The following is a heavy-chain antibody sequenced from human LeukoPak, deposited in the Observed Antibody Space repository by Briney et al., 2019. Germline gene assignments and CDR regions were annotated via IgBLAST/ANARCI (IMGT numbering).Heavy chain of an antibody. D-gene: IGHD5-18*01. CDR3: AKGSHTPHTAGGWYFDY. J-gene: IGHJ4*02. Sequence: PGGSLRLSCAASGFTFSSYAMSWVRQAPGKGLEWVSAISGSGGSTYYAHSVKSRFTISRDNSQNTLYMQMNSLRAEDTAVDYCAKGSHTPHTAGGWYFDYWGQGTLVTVSS. CDR2: ISGSGGST. V-gene: IGHV3-23*01. CDR1: GFTFSSYA.